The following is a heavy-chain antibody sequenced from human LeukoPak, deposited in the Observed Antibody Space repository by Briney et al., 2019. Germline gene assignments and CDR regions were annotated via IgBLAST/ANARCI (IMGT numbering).Heavy chain of an antibody. CDR3: ARLLGGAFDI. D-gene: IGHD3-16*01. CDR2: IYHSGST. J-gene: IGHJ3*02. V-gene: IGHV4-59*12. CDR1: GGSISSYY. Sequence: TSETLSLTCTVSGGSISSYYWSWIRQPPGKGLEWIGYIYHSGSTYYNPSLKSRVTISVDRSKNQFSLKLSSVTAADTAVYYCARLLGGAFDIWGQGTMVTVSS.